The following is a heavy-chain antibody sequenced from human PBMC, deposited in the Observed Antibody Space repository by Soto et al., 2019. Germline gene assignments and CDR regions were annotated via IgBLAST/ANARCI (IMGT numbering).Heavy chain of an antibody. CDR1: GASISGFY. CDR3: VRDGTKTLRDWFDP. CDR2: IYATGTT. J-gene: IGHJ5*02. Sequence: SETLSLTCTLSGASISGFYWSWIRKSAGKGLEWIGRIYATGTTDYNPSLKSRVMMSVDTSKKQFSLKLRSVTAADTAVYYCVRDGTKTLRDWFDPWGQGISVTVSS. V-gene: IGHV4-4*07. D-gene: IGHD1-1*01.